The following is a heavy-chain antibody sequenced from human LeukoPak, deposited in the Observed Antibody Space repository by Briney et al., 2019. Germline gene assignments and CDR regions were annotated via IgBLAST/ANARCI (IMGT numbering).Heavy chain of an antibody. J-gene: IGHJ5*02. Sequence: ASVSVSCKASGYTFTGYHVHWVRQAPGQGLEWMGWINPNSGGTNSAQKFQGRVTMTRDTSISTAYMELSGLTPDDTAIYYCTRDRPYTATMWFDTWGQGTVVTVSS. CDR1: GYTFTGYH. CDR2: INPNSGGT. CDR3: TRDRPYTATMWFDT. V-gene: IGHV1-2*02. D-gene: IGHD5-18*01.